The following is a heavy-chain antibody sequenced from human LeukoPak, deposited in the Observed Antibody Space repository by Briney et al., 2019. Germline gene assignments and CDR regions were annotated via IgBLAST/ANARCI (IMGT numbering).Heavy chain of an antibody. CDR3: ARGYYYDTSGSLGWFDP. D-gene: IGHD3-22*01. CDR2: ISWNSGSI. J-gene: IGHJ5*02. V-gene: IGHV3-9*01. CDR1: GFTFYDYA. Sequence: PGRSLRLSCAASGFTFYDYAMHWVRQAPGKGLEWVSGISWNSGSIGYADSVKGRFTISRDNAKNSLYLQMNSLRAEDTALYYCARGYYYDTSGSLGWFDPWGQGTLVTVSS.